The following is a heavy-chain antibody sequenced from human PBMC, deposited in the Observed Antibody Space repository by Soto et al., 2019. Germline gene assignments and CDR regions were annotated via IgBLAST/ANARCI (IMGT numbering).Heavy chain of an antibody. CDR2: IYSGGST. V-gene: IGHV3-53*01. D-gene: IGHD6-6*01. J-gene: IGHJ2*01. Sequence: GGSLRLSCAASGFTVSSNYMSWVRQAPGKGLEWVSVIYSGGSTYYADSVKGRFTISRDNSKNTLYLQMNSRRAEDTAVYYCARDPGMAARPDWYFDLWGRGTLVTVSS. CDR1: GFTVSSNY. CDR3: ARDPGMAARPDWYFDL.